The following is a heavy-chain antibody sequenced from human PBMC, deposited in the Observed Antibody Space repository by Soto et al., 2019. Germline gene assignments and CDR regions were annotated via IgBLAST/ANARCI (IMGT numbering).Heavy chain of an antibody. Sequence: ETLSLTCAVSGTSISSSYWWSWVRQPPGKGLEWIGEIYHGGSTNYNPSLKSRVTISVDKSKNHFSLKVSSVTAADTAVYYCARVDIVLVPAAVRRDYYYYGMDVWGQGTTVTVSS. CDR3: ARVDIVLVPAAVRRDYYYYGMDV. V-gene: IGHV4-4*02. D-gene: IGHD2-2*03. J-gene: IGHJ6*02. CDR1: GTSISSSYW. CDR2: IYHGGST.